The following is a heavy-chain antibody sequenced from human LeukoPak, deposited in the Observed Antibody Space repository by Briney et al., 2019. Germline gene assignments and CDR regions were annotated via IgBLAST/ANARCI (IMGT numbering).Heavy chain of an antibody. J-gene: IGHJ4*02. D-gene: IGHD6-13*01. CDR2: ISSNGGSS. V-gene: IGHV3-64*04. CDR3: AKRRIAAAGLHFDY. Sequence: PGGSLRLSCSASGFTFSAYAMYWVRQAPGKGLEYVSGISSNGGSSFYADSVKGRFTISRDNSKNTLYLQMNSLRAEDTAVYYCAKRRIAAAGLHFDYWGQGTLVTVSS. CDR1: GFTFSAYA.